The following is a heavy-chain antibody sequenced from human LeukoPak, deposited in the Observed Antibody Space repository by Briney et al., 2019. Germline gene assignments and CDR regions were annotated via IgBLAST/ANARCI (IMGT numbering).Heavy chain of an antibody. CDR1: GVSISSYY. V-gene: IGHV4-59*12. J-gene: IGHJ4*02. CDR2: IYYSGST. CDR3: ARAWGPTYYFDY. Sequence: SETLSLTCTVSGVSISSYYWSWIRQPPGKGLEWIGYIYYSGSTYYNPSLKSRVTISVDTSKNQFSLKLSSVTAADTAVYYCARAWGPTYYFDYWGQGTLVTVSS. D-gene: IGHD7-27*01.